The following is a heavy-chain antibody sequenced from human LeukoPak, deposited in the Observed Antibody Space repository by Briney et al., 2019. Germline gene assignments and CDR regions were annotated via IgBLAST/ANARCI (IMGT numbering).Heavy chain of an antibody. Sequence: PSETLSLTCAVSGYSISSGYYWGWIRQPPGKGLEWIGSIYHSGSTYYNPSLKSRVTISVDTSKNQFSLELGSVTAADTAVYYCARDRWYDILTGYYGRSANWFDPWGQGTLVTVSS. CDR2: IYHSGST. CDR1: GYSISSGYY. V-gene: IGHV4-38-2*02. J-gene: IGHJ5*02. D-gene: IGHD3-9*01. CDR3: ARDRWYDILTGYYGRSANWFDP.